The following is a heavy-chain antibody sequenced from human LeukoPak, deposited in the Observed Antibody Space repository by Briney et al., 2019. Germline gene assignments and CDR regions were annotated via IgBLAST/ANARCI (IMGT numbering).Heavy chain of an antibody. V-gene: IGHV3-23*01. CDR2: IGVNGINT. Sequence: GGSLRLSCAASGFTFSNYAMSWVRQAPGKGLEWVSAIGVNGINTYYADSVKGRFTIYRDNSKNTLYLQMDSLRAEDTAVYYCAKLPPRAVLVSDYWGQGTLVTVSS. D-gene: IGHD2-8*02. CDR1: GFTFSNYA. J-gene: IGHJ4*02. CDR3: AKLPPRAVLVSDY.